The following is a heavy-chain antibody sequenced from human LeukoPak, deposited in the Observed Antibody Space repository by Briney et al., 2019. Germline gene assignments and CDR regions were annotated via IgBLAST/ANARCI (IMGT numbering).Heavy chain of an antibody. D-gene: IGHD5-24*01. CDR2: ISWNSGSR. CDR1: GFTFDDYA. V-gene: IGHV3-9*01. Sequence: GGSLRLSCAASGFTFDDYAMHWVRQAPGKGLEWVSGISWNSGSRGYAVSVKGRFTISRDNAKNSLYLQMNSLRAEDTAVYYCARDGYNINYYMDVWGKGTTVTISS. CDR3: ARDGYNINYYMDV. J-gene: IGHJ6*03.